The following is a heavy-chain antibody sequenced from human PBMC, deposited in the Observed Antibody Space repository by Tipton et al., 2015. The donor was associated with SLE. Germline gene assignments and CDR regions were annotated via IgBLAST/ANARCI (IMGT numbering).Heavy chain of an antibody. J-gene: IGHJ4*02. V-gene: IGHV6-1*01. CDR2: TYYRSKWYN. D-gene: IGHD6-19*01. CDR1: GDSVSSNSAA. Sequence: PGLVKPSQTLSLTCAISGDSVSSNSAAWNWIRQSPSRGLEWLGRTYYRSKWYNDYAVSVKSRITINPDTSKNQFSLQLNSVTPEDTAVYYCARGLREQWLVPPTLGYWGQGTLVTVSS. CDR3: ARGLREQWLVPPTLGY.